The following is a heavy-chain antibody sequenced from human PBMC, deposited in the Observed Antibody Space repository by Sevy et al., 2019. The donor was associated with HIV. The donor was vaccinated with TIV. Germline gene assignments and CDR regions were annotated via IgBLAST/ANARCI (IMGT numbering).Heavy chain of an antibody. CDR3: AKESWSYYDFWSGHDAFAI. Sequence: GGSLRLSCAASGFNFSSYGMHWVRQAPGKGLEWVAVISYDGSSKYYADSVKGRFTISRDNSKNTVYLQINRLRAEDTAVYYCAKESWSYYDFWSGHDAFAIWGQGTIVTVSS. CDR2: ISYDGSSK. CDR1: GFNFSSYG. D-gene: IGHD3-3*01. J-gene: IGHJ3*02. V-gene: IGHV3-30*18.